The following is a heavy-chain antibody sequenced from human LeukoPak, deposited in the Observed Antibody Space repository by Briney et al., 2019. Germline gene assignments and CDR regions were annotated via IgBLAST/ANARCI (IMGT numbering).Heavy chain of an antibody. V-gene: IGHV3-15*01. CDR1: GFTFSNAW. CDR3: TTNVNYDSSGYIEAFDI. D-gene: IGHD3-22*01. J-gene: IGHJ3*02. Sequence: GGSLRLSCAASGFTFSNAWMSWVRQAPGKGLEWVGRIKSKTDGGTTDYAAPVKGRFTISRDDSKNTLYLQMNSLKTEDTAVYYCTTNVNYDSSGYIEAFDIWGQGTMVTVSS. CDR2: IKSKTDGGTT.